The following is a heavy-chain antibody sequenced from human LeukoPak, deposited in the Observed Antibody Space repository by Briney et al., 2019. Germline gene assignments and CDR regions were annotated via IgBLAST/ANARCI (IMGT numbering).Heavy chain of an antibody. V-gene: IGHV1-2*04. CDR3: ARGGYDLDY. D-gene: IGHD3-22*01. Sequence: ASVKVSCKASGYTFIDYYVHWVRQVPGQGLEWMGWINPNSGGTKYAQKFQGWVTMTGDTSISTAYMELSRLTSDDTAVYYCARGGYDLDYWGQGTLVTVSS. J-gene: IGHJ4*02. CDR2: INPNSGGT. CDR1: GYTFIDYY.